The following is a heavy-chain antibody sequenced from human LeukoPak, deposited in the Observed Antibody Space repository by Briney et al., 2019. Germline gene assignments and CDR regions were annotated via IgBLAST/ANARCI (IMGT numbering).Heavy chain of an antibody. CDR3: ARGRKDVAIVPTAVLGVWSDP. V-gene: IGHV4-34*01. CDR1: GGSLSGHY. CDR2: INHSGSA. J-gene: IGHJ5*02. D-gene: IGHD2-15*01. Sequence: SETLSLTCGVYGGSLSGHYWSWIRQPPGKGLEWIGEINHSGSANYNSSLKSRVSISVDTSRNHFSLRLNSVTAADTALYFCARGRKDVAIVPTAVLGVWSDPWGQGTLVTVSS.